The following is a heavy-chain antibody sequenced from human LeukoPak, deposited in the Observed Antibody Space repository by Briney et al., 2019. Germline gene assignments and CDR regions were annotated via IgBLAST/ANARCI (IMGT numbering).Heavy chain of an antibody. Sequence: ASVKVSCKASGYTFTSFAMHWVRQAPGQRLEWMGWINAGNGNTKYSQKFQGRVTITRDTSASTAYMELSSLRSEDTAVYYCAREEYCSSTSCYFSPNYYYYSMDVWGQGTTVTVSS. D-gene: IGHD2-2*01. V-gene: IGHV1-3*01. CDR2: INAGNGNT. CDR3: AREEYCSSTSCYFSPNYYYYSMDV. CDR1: GYTFTSFA. J-gene: IGHJ6*02.